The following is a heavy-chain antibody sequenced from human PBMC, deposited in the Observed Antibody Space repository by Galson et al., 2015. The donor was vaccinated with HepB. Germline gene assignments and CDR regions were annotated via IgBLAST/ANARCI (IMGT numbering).Heavy chain of an antibody. J-gene: IGHJ4*02. CDR3: ARDRSSTSLRLDY. D-gene: IGHD2-2*01. CDR1: GFTFSSYS. CDR2: ISSSSSYI. V-gene: IGHV3-21*01. Sequence: SLRLSCAASGFTFSSYSMNWVRQAPGKGLEWVSSISSSSSYIYYADSVKGRFTISRDNAKNSLYLQMNSLRAEDTAVYYCARDRSSTSLRLDYWGQGTLVTVSS.